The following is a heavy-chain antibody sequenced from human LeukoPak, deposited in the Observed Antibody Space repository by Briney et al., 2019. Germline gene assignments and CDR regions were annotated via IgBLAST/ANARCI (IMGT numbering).Heavy chain of an antibody. CDR1: GGTFSSYA. D-gene: IGHD3-22*01. V-gene: IGHV1-69*13. CDR3: ASGYYYDSSGYSSAFDY. J-gene: IGHJ4*02. CDR2: IIPIFGTA. Sequence: SVKVSCKASGGTFSSYAISWVRQAPGQGLEWMGGIIPIFGTANYAQKFQGRVTITADESTSTAYTELSSLRSEDTAVYYCASGYYYDSSGYSSAFDYWGQGTLVTVSS.